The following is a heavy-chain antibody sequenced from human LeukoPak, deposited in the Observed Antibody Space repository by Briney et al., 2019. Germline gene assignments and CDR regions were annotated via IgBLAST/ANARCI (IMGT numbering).Heavy chain of an antibody. CDR2: IYHSGST. Sequence: PSETLSLTCAVSGGSISSSNWWSWVRQPPGKGLEWIGEIYHSGSTNYNPSLKSRVTISVDTSKNQFSLRLTSVTAADTALYYCAKLTCSSTFCPLDYWGQGTLVTVSS. D-gene: IGHD2-2*01. CDR1: GGSISSSNW. J-gene: IGHJ4*02. CDR3: AKLTCSSTFCPLDY. V-gene: IGHV4-4*02.